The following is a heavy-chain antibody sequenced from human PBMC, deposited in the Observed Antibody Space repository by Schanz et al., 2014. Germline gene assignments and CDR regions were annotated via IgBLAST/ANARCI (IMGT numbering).Heavy chain of an antibody. CDR1: GGTFSTYP. CDR2: INPSGGST. CDR3: ARDQSPYTNSSDVRYFDY. J-gene: IGHJ4*02. D-gene: IGHD6-6*01. V-gene: IGHV1-46*01. Sequence: QLQLVQSGAEVKKPGSSVKVSCKASGGTFSTYPINWLRQAPGQGLEWMGIINPSGGSTRYGQKFQGRITMTAYPSTSPACKDLRRRRSDDTAVYYCARDQSPYTNSSDVRYFDYWGQGSLGTVAS.